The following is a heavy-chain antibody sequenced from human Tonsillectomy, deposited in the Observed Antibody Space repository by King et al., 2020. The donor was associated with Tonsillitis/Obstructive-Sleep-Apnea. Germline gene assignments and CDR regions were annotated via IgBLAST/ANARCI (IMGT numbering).Heavy chain of an antibody. Sequence: VQLVESGGGLVQPGGSLRLSCAASGFTFSSYAMSWVRQAPGKGLEWGSAISGSGGSTYYADSVKGRFTISRDNSKNTLYLQINSLRAEDTAVYYCAKPHRSLLGPTLFDYWGQGTLVTVSS. D-gene: IGHD3-16*01. CDR1: GFTFSSYA. CDR2: ISGSGGST. V-gene: IGHV3-23*04. J-gene: IGHJ4*02. CDR3: AKPHRSLLGPTLFDY.